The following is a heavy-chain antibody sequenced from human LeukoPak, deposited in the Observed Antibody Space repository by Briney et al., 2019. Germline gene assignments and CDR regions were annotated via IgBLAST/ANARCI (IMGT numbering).Heavy chain of an antibody. D-gene: IGHD6-13*01. CDR3: ARHRSSRRTYYYYMDV. J-gene: IGHJ6*03. Sequence: RGESLKISCKGSGYRFTSYWIGWVRQLPGKGLEGMGIIYPGDSDTRYSPSFQGQVTISADKSISTAYLQWSSLKASDTAMYYCARHRSSRRTYYYYMDVWGKGTTVTVSS. V-gene: IGHV5-51*01. CDR2: IYPGDSDT. CDR1: GYRFTSYW.